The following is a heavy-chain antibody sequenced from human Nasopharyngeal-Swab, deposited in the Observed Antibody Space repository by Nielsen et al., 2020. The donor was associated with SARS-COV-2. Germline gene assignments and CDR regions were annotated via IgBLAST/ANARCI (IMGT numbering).Heavy chain of an antibody. CDR1: GYTFTSYD. J-gene: IGHJ4*02. V-gene: IGHV1-8*01. D-gene: IGHD5-18*01. Sequence: ASVKVSCKASGYTFTSYDINWVRQATGQGLEWMGWMNPNSGNTGYAQKFQGRVTMTRNTSISTAYMELSSLRFEDTAVYYCARAGKIQLWFNSLYYFDYWGQGILVTVSS. CDR2: MNPNSGNT. CDR3: ARAGKIQLWFNSLYYFDY.